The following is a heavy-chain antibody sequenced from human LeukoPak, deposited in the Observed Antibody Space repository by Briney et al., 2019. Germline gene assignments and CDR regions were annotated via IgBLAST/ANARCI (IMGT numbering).Heavy chain of an antibody. D-gene: IGHD3-22*01. CDR1: GDSISSYY. Sequence: SETLSLTCTVPGDSISSYYWSWIRQPPGKGLEWIGYIYTSGSTNYNPSLKSRVTISVDTSKNQFSLKLSSVTAADTAVYYCARIHRYYDSSGYYPTYYYYYMDVWGKGTTVTVSS. CDR3: ARIHRYYDSSGYYPTYYYYYMDV. J-gene: IGHJ6*03. CDR2: IYTSGST. V-gene: IGHV4-4*09.